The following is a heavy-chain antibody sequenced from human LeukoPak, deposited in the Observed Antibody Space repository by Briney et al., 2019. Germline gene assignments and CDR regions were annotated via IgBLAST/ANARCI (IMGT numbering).Heavy chain of an antibody. CDR1: GYTFTGYY. CDR3: ARETSGGSSADYYYYYMDV. V-gene: IGHV1-2*02. Sequence: ASVKVSCKASGYTFTGYYMHWVRQAPGQGLEWMGWINPNSGGTNYAQKFQGRVTMTRDTSISTAYMELSRLRSDDTAVYYCARETSGGSSADYYYYYMDVWGKGTTVTISS. CDR2: INPNSGGT. D-gene: IGHD2-15*01. J-gene: IGHJ6*03.